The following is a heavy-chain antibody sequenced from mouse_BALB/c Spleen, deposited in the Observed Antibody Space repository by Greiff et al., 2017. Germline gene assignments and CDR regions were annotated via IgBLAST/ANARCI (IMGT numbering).Heavy chain of an antibody. CDR2: IYPGSGNT. CDR3: ARSYYYGSSFAY. Sequence: QVQLQQSGAELVKPGASVKLSCKASGYTFTSYDINWVKQKPGQGLEWIGWIYPGSGNTKYNEKFKGKATLTVDTSSSTAYMQLSSLTSEDTAVYFCARSYYYGSSFAYWGQGTLVTVSA. D-gene: IGHD1-1*01. V-gene: IGHV1-84*02. J-gene: IGHJ3*01. CDR1: GYTFTSYD.